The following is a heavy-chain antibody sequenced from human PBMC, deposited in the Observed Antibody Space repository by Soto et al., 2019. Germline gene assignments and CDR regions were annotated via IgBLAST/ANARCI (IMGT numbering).Heavy chain of an antibody. CDR2: IYWDDDK. J-gene: IGHJ3*02. Sequence: QITLQESAPVLVRPTETLMLTCTYSGFSLTTSGVGVGWLRQPPGKALEWLAVIYWDDDKRYMPSLQNRLTITKDTSRNQVVLAMTHMLPVDTGTYYCARRLRQSGNSWDSGALDIWGHGTVVAVS. D-gene: IGHD1-1*01. CDR1: GFSLTTSGVG. V-gene: IGHV2-5*02. CDR3: ARRLRQSGNSWDSGALDI.